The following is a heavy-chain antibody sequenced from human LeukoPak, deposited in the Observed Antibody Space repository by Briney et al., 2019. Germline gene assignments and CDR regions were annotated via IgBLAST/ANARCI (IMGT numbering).Heavy chain of an antibody. CDR1: GFTFDDYG. CDR3: ARPDSCGLEALFDY. Sequence: GGSLRLSCAASGFTFDDYGMSWVRQAPGKGLAWVSRINWNGGSTGYADSVKGRFTISRDNAKNSLYLQKNSLRAEDTALYYCARPDSCGLEALFDYWGQGTLVTVSS. D-gene: IGHD3-22*01. V-gene: IGHV3-20*04. J-gene: IGHJ4*02. CDR2: INWNGGST.